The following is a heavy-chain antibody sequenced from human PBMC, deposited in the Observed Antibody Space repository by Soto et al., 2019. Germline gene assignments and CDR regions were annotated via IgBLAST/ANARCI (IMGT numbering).Heavy chain of an antibody. CDR1: GFSFGTYA. CDR3: AKGDARYFDY. V-gene: IGHV3-23*01. Sequence: EVQLLESGGGLVQPGGSLRLSCVASGFSFGTYAMTWVRQVPGKGLEWVSTISGGSGSTFYADSVKGRFTISRDISKKMLFLHMNGLRGEDTGTYYCAKGDARYFDYWGRGTLVTVSS. J-gene: IGHJ4*02. D-gene: IGHD1-26*01. CDR2: ISGGSGST.